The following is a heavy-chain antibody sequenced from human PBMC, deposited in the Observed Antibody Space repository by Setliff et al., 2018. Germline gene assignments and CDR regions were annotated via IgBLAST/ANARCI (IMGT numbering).Heavy chain of an antibody. CDR3: ARVGSLAPLYYGNY. D-gene: IGHD3-10*01. Sequence: ASVKVSCKASGYTLTNYYMHWVRQAPGQGLEWMGIINPSGGLTRYAQKFQGRVTMTRDTSTSTVYMEVISLRSDDTAVYYCARVGSLAPLYYGNYWGQGTLVTVSS. V-gene: IGHV1-46*01. CDR2: INPSGGLT. CDR1: GYTLTNYY. J-gene: IGHJ4*02.